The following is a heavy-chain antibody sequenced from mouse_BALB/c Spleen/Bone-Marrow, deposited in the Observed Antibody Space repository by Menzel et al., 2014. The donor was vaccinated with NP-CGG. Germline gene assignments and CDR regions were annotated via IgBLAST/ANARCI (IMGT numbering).Heavy chain of an antibody. J-gene: IGHJ3*01. CDR2: ISNGGGST. CDR3: ARQSYEGFAY. V-gene: IGHV5-12-2*01. Sequence: EVQLQESGGNLVQPGGSLKLSCAASGFTFXSYTMSWVRQTPEKRLEWVAYISNGGGSTYYPDTVKGRFTISRDNATNTLYLQMSSLKSEDTAMYYCARQSYEGFAYWGQGTLVTVSA. D-gene: IGHD2-3*01. CDR1: GFTFXSYT.